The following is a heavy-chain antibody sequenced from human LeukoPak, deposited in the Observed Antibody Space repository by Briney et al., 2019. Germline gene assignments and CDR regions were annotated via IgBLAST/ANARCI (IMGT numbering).Heavy chain of an antibody. CDR1: GFTFSGYA. Sequence: GGSLRLSCAASGFTFSGYAMSWVRQAPGKGLEWVSGISDSVDSTHYADSVKGRFTISRDNSKNTLYPQMNSLRAEDTALYYCAKDLARIGARQSDYWGQGTLVTVSS. CDR3: AKDLARIGARQSDY. D-gene: IGHD6-6*01. J-gene: IGHJ4*02. V-gene: IGHV3-23*01. CDR2: ISDSVDST.